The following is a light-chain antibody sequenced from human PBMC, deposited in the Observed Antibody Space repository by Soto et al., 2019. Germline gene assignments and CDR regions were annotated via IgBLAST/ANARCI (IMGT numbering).Light chain of an antibody. CDR1: QSLDSTY. CDR2: GAS. J-gene: IGKJ2*01. CDR3: QRSGSAPPYI. Sequence: EVVLMQSPGTLSLSPGERATLSCRASQSLDSTYLAWYQQKPGQSPRLVIYGASRRATGIPDRFSGSGSGTDFTLTIGRLEPEDFGVYYCQRSGSAPPYIFGAGTRLDI. V-gene: IGKV3-20*01.